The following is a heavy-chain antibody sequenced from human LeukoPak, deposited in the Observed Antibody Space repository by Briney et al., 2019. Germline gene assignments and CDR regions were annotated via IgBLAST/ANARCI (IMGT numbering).Heavy chain of an antibody. J-gene: IGHJ3*02. D-gene: IGHD2-8*01. CDR2: IKQDGSEK. Sequence: GGSLRLSCAASGFTFSSYWMSWVRQAPGKGLEWVANIKQDGSEKYYVDSVKGRFTISRDNAKNSLHLQMNSLRAEDTAVYYCARSGKWWRGAFDIWGQGTMVTVSS. V-gene: IGHV3-7*01. CDR1: GFTFSSYW. CDR3: ARSGKWWRGAFDI.